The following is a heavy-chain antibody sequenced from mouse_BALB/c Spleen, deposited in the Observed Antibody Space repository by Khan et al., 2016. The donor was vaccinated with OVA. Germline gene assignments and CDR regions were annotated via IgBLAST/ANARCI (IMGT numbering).Heavy chain of an antibody. D-gene: IGHD1-2*01. CDR2: ISPGSGDT. CDR3: ARRNYIGYTLAY. V-gene: IGHV1-77*01. J-gene: IGHJ3*01. Sequence: QVQLQQSGAELARPGASVKLSCKASGYTFTDYYINWVKQRTGQGLEWIGEISPGSGDTYYNERFKGKATLTADKSSSTASMQLSSLTSEASAVYCCARRNYIGYTLAYWGQGTLVTVSA. CDR1: GYTFTDYY.